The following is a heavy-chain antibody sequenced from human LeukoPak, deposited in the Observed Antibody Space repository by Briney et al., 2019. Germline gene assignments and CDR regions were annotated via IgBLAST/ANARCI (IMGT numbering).Heavy chain of an antibody. CDR1: GYTFTTYA. J-gene: IGHJ4*02. CDR2: INAGNGNT. V-gene: IGHV1-3*01. Sequence: ASVKVPCKASGYTFTTYAMHWVRQAPGQRLEWMGWINAGNGNTKYSQKFQARVTITRDTSASTAYMELSSLRSEDTAVYYCARDPIGSRWPYYFDYWGQGTLVTVSS. CDR3: ARDPIGSRWPYYFDY. D-gene: IGHD6-13*01.